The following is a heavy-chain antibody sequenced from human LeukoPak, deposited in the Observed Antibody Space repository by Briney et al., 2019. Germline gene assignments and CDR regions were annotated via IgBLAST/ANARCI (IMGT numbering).Heavy chain of an antibody. J-gene: IGHJ4*02. D-gene: IGHD3-10*01. CDR3: ARDQTYSGSGIYTYFDY. CDR1: GGSISSGGYY. V-gene: IGHV4-61*02. CDR2: IYSTGST. Sequence: SETLSLTCTVSGGSISSGGYYWSWIRQPAGKGLEYLGRIYSTGSTNYNPSLRSRVTISVDTSKNHFSLKLSSVTAADTAVYYCARDQTYSGSGIYTYFDYWGQGILVTVSS.